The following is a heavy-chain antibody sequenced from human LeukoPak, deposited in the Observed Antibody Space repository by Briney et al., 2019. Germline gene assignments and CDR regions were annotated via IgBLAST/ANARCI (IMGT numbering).Heavy chain of an antibody. CDR1: GYTFTSYY. Sequence: ASVKVSCKASGYTFTSYYMHWVRQAPRQGLERMGIINTSGGSTSYAQKFQGRGTMTSDTSTSPVYMELSSLSSEDSAVYYCAWGYYDLWSGKGKSFDYWGQGTLVTVSS. J-gene: IGHJ4*02. CDR2: INTSGGST. V-gene: IGHV1-46*01. CDR3: AWGYYDLWSGKGKSFDY. D-gene: IGHD3-3*01.